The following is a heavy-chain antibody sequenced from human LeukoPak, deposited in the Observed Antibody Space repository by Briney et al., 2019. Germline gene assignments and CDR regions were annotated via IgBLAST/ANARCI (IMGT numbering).Heavy chain of an antibody. D-gene: IGHD3-10*02. J-gene: IGHJ1*01. Sequence: ASVKVSCKASGYTFTSYYIHWVRQAPGQGLEWMGIINPSGGSTSYPQKFQDRVTMTRDTSTSTVYMELSSLKSDDTAIYYCARGVFGELEKLMFQHWGQGTPVTVSS. V-gene: IGHV1-46*01. CDR3: ARGVFGELEKLMFQH. CDR2: INPSGGST. CDR1: GYTFTSYY.